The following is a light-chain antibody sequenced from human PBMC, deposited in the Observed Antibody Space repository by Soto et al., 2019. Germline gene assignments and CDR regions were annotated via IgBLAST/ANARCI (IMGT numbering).Light chain of an antibody. CDR1: QSVNIN. V-gene: IGKV3-15*01. Sequence: EIGMTQSPATLSVSPGDRATLSCRASQSVNINLAWYQQKPGQAPRLLIYGASTRATGIPASFSGSGSGTEFTLTISSLQSEDFAVYYCQQYNNWPRTFGQGTKVDIK. J-gene: IGKJ1*01. CDR3: QQYNNWPRT. CDR2: GAS.